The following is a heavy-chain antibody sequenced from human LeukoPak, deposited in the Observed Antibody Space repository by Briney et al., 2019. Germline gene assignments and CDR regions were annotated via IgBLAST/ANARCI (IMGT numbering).Heavy chain of an antibody. CDR1: GFTFTSYY. CDR3: ARMGLDILTGYYHDY. D-gene: IGHD3-9*01. CDR2: INPSGGST. J-gene: IGHJ4*02. Sequence: ASVKVSCKASGFTFTSYYMRWVRRAPGQGLEWMGIINPSGGSTSYAQKFQGRVTMTRDTSTSTVYMELSSLRSEDTAVYYCARMGLDILTGYYHDYWGQGTLVTVSS. V-gene: IGHV1-46*01.